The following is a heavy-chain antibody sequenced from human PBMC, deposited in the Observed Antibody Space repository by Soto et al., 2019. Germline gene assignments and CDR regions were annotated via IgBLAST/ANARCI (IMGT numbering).Heavy chain of an antibody. D-gene: IGHD1-26*01. CDR2: INGYNGNT. V-gene: IGHV1-18*04. CDR3: ARDFIGGKYFGY. J-gene: IGHJ4*02. Sequence: ASVKVSCKASTYTFNNFDINWVRQVPGQGLEWMGWINGYNGNTNYAQNFQGRVAMTTDTPTTTAYLEIKSLRPDDTAVYYCARDFIGGKYFGYWGKGTPGTVSS. CDR1: TYTFNNFD.